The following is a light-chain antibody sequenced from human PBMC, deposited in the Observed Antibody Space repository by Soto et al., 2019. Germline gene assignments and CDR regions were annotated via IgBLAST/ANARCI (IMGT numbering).Light chain of an antibody. Sequence: QSALTQPPSVSGAPGQRVTISCTGSSSNIGAGYDVHWYQQLPGTAPKILIYGNSNRPSGVPDRSSGSKSGTSASLAITGLQAEDEADYYCQSYDRSLSVVFGGGTKLTVL. CDR1: SSNIGAGYD. J-gene: IGLJ2*01. CDR2: GNS. V-gene: IGLV1-40*01. CDR3: QSYDRSLSVV.